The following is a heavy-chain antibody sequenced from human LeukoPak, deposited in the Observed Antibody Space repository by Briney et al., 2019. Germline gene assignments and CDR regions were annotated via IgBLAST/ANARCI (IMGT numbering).Heavy chain of an antibody. Sequence: PGGSLRLSCAASGFTVSSNYMSWVRQAPGKGLEWVSVIHSGGSTYYADSVKGRFTISRDNSRNTLYLQMDSLRAEDTALYYCAKAPSYDSSGYYSDYWGQGTLVTVSS. D-gene: IGHD3-22*01. V-gene: IGHV3-53*01. CDR3: AKAPSYDSSGYYSDY. CDR1: GFTVSSNY. CDR2: IHSGGST. J-gene: IGHJ4*02.